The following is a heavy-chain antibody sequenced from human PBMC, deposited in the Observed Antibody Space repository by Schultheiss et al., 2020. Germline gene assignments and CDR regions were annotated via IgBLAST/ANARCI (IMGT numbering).Heavy chain of an antibody. D-gene: IGHD6-13*01. CDR3: ARRLAAAGRGWFDP. J-gene: IGHJ5*02. Sequence: SETLSLTCTVSGGSISSGGYYWSWIRQPAGKGLEWIGRIYTSGSTNYNPSLKSRVTISVDTSKNQFSLKLSSVTAADTAVYYCARRLAAAGRGWFDPWGQGTLVTVSS. CDR1: GGSISSGGYY. V-gene: IGHV4-61*02. CDR2: IYTSGST.